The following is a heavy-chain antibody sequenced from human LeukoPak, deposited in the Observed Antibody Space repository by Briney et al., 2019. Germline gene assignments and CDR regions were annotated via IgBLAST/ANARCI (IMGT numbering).Heavy chain of an antibody. CDR1: GGSINSYY. D-gene: IGHD1-26*01. V-gene: IGHV4-59*08. Sequence: SETLSPTCTVSGGSINSYYWSWIRQPPGKGLEWIGYIRYSGSTNYNPSLKSRVTISVGTSNNQFSLRLSSVTAADTAVYYCARHGTSGSYYRYFDYWGQGTLVTVSS. CDR2: IRYSGST. CDR3: ARHGTSGSYYRYFDY. J-gene: IGHJ4*02.